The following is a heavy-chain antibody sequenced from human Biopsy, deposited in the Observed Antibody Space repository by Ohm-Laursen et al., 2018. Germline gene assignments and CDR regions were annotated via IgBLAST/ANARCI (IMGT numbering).Heavy chain of an antibody. D-gene: IGHD3-3*01. J-gene: IGHJ4*02. CDR2: IIAVSGLV. CDR3: ATPFQYYDSWGGYPPFDH. CDR1: GGTFSNYA. V-gene: IGHV1-69*10. Sequence: GASVKVSCKASGGTFSNYAISWVRQVPGEGLEWMGGIIAVSGLVNYAPKSQGRVSITADKSTTTAYMELSNLKSEDTAVYYCATPFQYYDSWGGYPPFDHWGQGTLVTVSS.